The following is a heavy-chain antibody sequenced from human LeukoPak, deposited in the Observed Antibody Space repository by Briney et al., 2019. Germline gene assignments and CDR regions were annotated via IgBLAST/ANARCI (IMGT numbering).Heavy chain of an antibody. CDR1: GFTFSSYA. J-gene: IGHJ4*02. CDR2: ISGSGGST. Sequence: GGSLRLSCAASGFTFSSYAMSWVRQAPGKGLEWVSAISGSGGSTYYADSVKGRFTISRDNSKNTLYLQMNSLRAEDTAVYYCAKGTGSSHNPYYFDYWGQGTLVTVSS. V-gene: IGHV3-23*01. D-gene: IGHD3-10*01. CDR3: AKGTGSSHNPYYFDY.